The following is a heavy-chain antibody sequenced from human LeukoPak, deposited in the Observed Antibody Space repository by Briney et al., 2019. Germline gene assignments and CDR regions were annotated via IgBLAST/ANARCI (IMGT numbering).Heavy chain of an antibody. J-gene: IGHJ4*02. CDR3: ARGGSLLYDSSGYLDY. CDR1: GFTFSSYW. Sequence: GGSLRLSCAASGFTFSSYWMSWARQAPGKGLEWVANIKQDGSEKYYVDSVKGRFTISRDNAKNSLYLQMNSLRAEDTAVYYCARGGSLLYDSSGYLDYWGQGTLVTVSS. CDR2: IKQDGSEK. D-gene: IGHD3-22*01. V-gene: IGHV3-7*04.